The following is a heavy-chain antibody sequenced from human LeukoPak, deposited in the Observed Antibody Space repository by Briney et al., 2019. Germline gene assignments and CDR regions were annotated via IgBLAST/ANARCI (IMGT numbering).Heavy chain of an antibody. CDR1: GYIYTSYA. Sequence: ASVKVSCKASGYIYTSYAMNWVRQAPGQGLEWMGWINTNTGNPTYAQGFTGRFVFSLDTSVSTAYLQISSLKAEDTAVYYCAREADIVATMNWGQGTLVTVSS. V-gene: IGHV7-4-1*02. CDR3: AREADIVATMN. CDR2: INTNTGNP. J-gene: IGHJ4*02. D-gene: IGHD5-12*01.